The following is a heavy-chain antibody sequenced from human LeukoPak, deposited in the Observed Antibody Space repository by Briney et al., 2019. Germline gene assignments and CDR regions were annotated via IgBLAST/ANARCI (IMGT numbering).Heavy chain of an antibody. CDR2: ITNSGDNT. V-gene: IGHV3-23*01. D-gene: IGHD6-13*01. J-gene: IGHJ4*02. CDR1: GFTFSNYA. CDR3: AKAPMEDSWYIHFDY. Sequence: GGSLRLSCAASGFTFSNYAMSWVRQAPGKGLEWVSAITNSGDNTYYADSVKGRFTISRDNSKNTLYLQINSLRAEDTAIYYCAKAPMEDSWYIHFDYWGQGTLVTVSS.